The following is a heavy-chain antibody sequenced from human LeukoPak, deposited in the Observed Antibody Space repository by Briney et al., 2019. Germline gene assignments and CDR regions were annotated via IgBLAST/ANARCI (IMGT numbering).Heavy chain of an antibody. J-gene: IGHJ4*02. CDR3: ASAGRYFDWWLDY. D-gene: IGHD3-9*01. Sequence: GGSLRLSCAASGFTFSSYIMNWVRQAPGKGLEWVSSISTSSSYIYYADSVKGRFTISRDNSKNTLYLQMNSLRAEDTAVYYCASAGRYFDWWLDYWGQGTLVTVSS. V-gene: IGHV3-21*01. CDR1: GFTFSSYI. CDR2: ISTSSSYI.